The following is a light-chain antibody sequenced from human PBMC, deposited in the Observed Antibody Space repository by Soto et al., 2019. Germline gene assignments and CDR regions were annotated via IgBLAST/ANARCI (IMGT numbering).Light chain of an antibody. CDR2: GAS. J-gene: IGKJ1*01. CDR1: QSVSSSY. Sequence: TQSPATLSVSPGERASLSCRASQSVSSSYLAWYQQKPGQAPRLLIYGASSRATGIPDRFSGSGSGTDFTLTISRLEPEDFAVYYCQRYGSSLWTFGQGTKVDIK. V-gene: IGKV3-20*01. CDR3: QRYGSSLWT.